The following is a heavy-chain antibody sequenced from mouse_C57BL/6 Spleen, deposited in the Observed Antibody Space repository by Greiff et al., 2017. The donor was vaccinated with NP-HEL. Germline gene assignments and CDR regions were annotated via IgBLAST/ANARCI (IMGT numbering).Heavy chain of an antibody. J-gene: IGHJ4*01. CDR2: IWRDGST. V-gene: IGHV2-6-1*01. CDR3: ARQRLLRSAMDY. CDR1: GFSLTSYG. Sequence: QVQLQQSGPGLVAPSQSLSITCTVSGFSLTSYGVHWVRQPPGKGLEWLVVIWRDGSTTYNSALKSRLSISKDNSKSQVFLKMNSLQTDDTAMYYCARQRLLRSAMDYWGQGPSVTVSS. D-gene: IGHD1-1*01.